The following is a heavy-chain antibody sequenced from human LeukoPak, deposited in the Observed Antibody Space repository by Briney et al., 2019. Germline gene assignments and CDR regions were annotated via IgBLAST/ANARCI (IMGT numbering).Heavy chain of an antibody. CDR3: ARHGSRGWELRPNWFDP. V-gene: IGHV4-39*01. Sequence: PSETLYLTCTVSGGSISNSSYYRGWIRQPPGKGLEWIGSIYYSGSTYYNPSLKSRVTISVDTSKNQFSLKLSSVTAADTAVYYCARHGSRGWELRPNWFDPWGQGTLVTVSS. CDR1: GGSISNSSYY. J-gene: IGHJ5*02. D-gene: IGHD1-26*01. CDR2: IYYSGST.